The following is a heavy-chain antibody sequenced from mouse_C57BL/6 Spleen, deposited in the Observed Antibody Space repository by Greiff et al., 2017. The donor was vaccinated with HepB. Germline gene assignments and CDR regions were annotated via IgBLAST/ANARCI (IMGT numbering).Heavy chain of an antibody. J-gene: IGHJ3*01. CDR2: IYPSDSDT. CDR3: ASARQLRLRFAY. V-gene: IGHV1-52*01. D-gene: IGHD3-2*02. Sequence: QVQLQQPGAELVRPGSSVKLSCKASGYTFTSYWMHWVKQRPIQGLEWIGNIYPSDSDTHYNQKFKDKATLTVDKSSSTAYMQLSSLTSEDSAVYYYASARQLRLRFAYWGQGTLVTVSA. CDR1: GYTFTSYW.